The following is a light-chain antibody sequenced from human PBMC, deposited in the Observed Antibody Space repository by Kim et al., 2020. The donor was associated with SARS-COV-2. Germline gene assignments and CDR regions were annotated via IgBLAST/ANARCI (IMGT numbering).Light chain of an antibody. V-gene: IGLV2-14*03. Sequence: QSALTQPASVSGSPGQSITISCTGTSTDVGGYFFVSWYQQHPGEAPKLILYDVNSRPSGVSNRFSGSKSGKTASLTISGLRAEDEADYYCSSNTRSTSVYVFGTGTKVTVL. J-gene: IGLJ1*01. CDR2: DVN. CDR3: SSNTRSTSVYV. CDR1: STDVGGYFF.